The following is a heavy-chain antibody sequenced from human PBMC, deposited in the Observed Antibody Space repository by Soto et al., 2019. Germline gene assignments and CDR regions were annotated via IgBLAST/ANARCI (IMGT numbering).Heavy chain of an antibody. CDR3: TTAPRGHFGPSDP. V-gene: IGHV3-15*01. Sequence: EVQLVESGGGLVKPGGSLRLSCAASEFSVGNAWMRWVRQAPGKGLEWVGRIKSETDGGTTDYAAPVKGRFTISRDDSKNTLYLQMNSLKTEDTAVYYCTTAPRGHFGPSDPWGQGTLVTVSS. CDR2: IKSETDGGTT. D-gene: IGHD1-26*01. CDR1: EFSVGNAW. J-gene: IGHJ5*02.